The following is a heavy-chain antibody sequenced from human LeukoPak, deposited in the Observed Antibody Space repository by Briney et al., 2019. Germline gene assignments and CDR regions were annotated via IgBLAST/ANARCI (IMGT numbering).Heavy chain of an antibody. CDR2: IYHSGST. Sequence: SETLSLTCTVSGYSISSGYYWGWIRQPPGKGLEWIGSIYHSGSTYYNPSLKSRVTISVDTSKNQFSLKLSSVTAADTAVYYCARGGYYDSSGYPDAFDIWGQGTMVTVSS. J-gene: IGHJ3*02. D-gene: IGHD3-22*01. CDR3: ARGGYYDSSGYPDAFDI. V-gene: IGHV4-38-2*02. CDR1: GYSISSGYY.